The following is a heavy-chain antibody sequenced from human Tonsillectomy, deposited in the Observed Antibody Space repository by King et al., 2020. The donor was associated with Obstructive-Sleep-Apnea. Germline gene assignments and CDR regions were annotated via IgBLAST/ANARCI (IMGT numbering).Heavy chain of an antibody. D-gene: IGHD3-10*01. CDR3: ARGRGAQFDP. J-gene: IGHJ5*02. Sequence: HVQLQQWGAGLLKPSETLSLTCAVYGGSFSGYYWSWIRQPPGKGLEWIGESNHGGSTDYNPSLKSRVTISVDTSNNQFSLRLTSMTAADTAVYYCARGRGAQFDPWGQGNMVTVSS. CDR2: SNHGGST. CDR1: GGSFSGYY. V-gene: IGHV4-34*01.